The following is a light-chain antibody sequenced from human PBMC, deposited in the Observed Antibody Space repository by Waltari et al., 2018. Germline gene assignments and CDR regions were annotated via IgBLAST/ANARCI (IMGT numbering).Light chain of an antibody. CDR2: DAS. J-gene: IGKJ1*01. V-gene: IGKV3-20*01. CDR3: QKYGTHPAT. Sequence: EIVLTQSPGTLSLSPGERATLSCRASQSVSRTLAWYHQKAGQAPRLLICDASSRATYIPDRFSGSGSGTDFSLTISRLEPEDFALYYCQKYGTHPATFGQGTRVEIK. CDR1: QSVSRT.